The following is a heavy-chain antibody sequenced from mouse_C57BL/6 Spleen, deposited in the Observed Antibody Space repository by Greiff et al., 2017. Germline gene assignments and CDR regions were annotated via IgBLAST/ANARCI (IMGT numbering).Heavy chain of an antibody. Sequence: QVQLQQSGPELVKPGASVKISCKASGYAFSSSWMNWVKQRPGKGLEWIGRIYPGDGDTNYNGKFKGKATLTADKSSSTAYMQLSSLTSEDSAVYFCARGYYSNYESAWFAYWGQGTLVTVSA. J-gene: IGHJ3*01. CDR2: IYPGDGDT. V-gene: IGHV1-82*01. D-gene: IGHD2-5*01. CDR1: GYAFSSSW. CDR3: ARGYYSNYESAWFAY.